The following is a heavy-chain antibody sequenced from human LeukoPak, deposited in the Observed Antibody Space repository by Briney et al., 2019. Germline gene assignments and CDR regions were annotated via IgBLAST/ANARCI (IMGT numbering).Heavy chain of an antibody. Sequence: GASVKVSCKASGYTFTSYGISWVRQAPGQGLEWMGWISAYNGNTNYAQKLQGRVTMTTDTSTSTAYMELRSLRSDDTAVYYCARGCSSTSCPGLAFDIWGQGTMVTVSS. CDR3: ARGCSSTSCPGLAFDI. CDR2: ISAYNGNT. D-gene: IGHD2-2*01. CDR1: GYTFTSYG. J-gene: IGHJ3*02. V-gene: IGHV1-18*01.